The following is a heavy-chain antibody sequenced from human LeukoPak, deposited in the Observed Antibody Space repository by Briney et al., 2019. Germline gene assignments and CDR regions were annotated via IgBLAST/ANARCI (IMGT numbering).Heavy chain of an antibody. CDR3: SRGGANDL. D-gene: IGHD4/OR15-4a*01. CDR2: IFTSGST. CDR1: GGSITSGY. J-gene: IGHJ5*02. V-gene: IGHV4-4*07. Sequence: KASETLSLTCTVVGGSITSGYWSWIRQPAGKGLEWIGRIFTSGSTTYNPSLKSRVTMSLDTSKNQFFLKLSSVTAADTAAYFCSRGGANDLWGQGTLVTVSS.